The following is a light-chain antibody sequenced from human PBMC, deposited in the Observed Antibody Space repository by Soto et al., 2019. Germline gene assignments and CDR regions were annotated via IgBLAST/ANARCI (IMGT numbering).Light chain of an antibody. J-gene: IGKJ1*01. CDR3: QHRSSWPAM. Sequence: EIVLTQSPATLSLSPGEGATLSCRASETVYTYVAWYQQKSGQAPRLLISDASNRATGVPARFSGSGSGTDFTLTISSLEPEDFAIYYCQHRSSWPAMFGQGTRVEVK. CDR2: DAS. V-gene: IGKV3-11*01. CDR1: ETVYTY.